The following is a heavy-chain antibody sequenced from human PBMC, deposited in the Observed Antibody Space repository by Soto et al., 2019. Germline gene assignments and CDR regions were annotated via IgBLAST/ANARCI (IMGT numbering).Heavy chain of an antibody. CDR2: ISGSGGST. Sequence: GAPRLSCAASAFTLSSYGISWGRPGPGKGPEGGSAISGSGGSTYYADSVKGRFTISRDNSKNTLYLQMNSLRAEDTAVYYCAKGNIVVVPAAMVPGEFDYWGQGTLVTVSS. J-gene: IGHJ4*02. CDR1: AFTLSSYG. D-gene: IGHD2-2*01. V-gene: IGHV3-23*01. CDR3: AKGNIVVVPAAMVPGEFDY.